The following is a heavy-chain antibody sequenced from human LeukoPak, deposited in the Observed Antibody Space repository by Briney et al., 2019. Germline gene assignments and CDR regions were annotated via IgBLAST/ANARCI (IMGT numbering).Heavy chain of an antibody. V-gene: IGHV4-59*08. D-gene: IGHD5-18*01. CDR3: ARTVTEGNYSYGYWVQDQQDNYFDY. CDR2: IYYSGST. Sequence: PSETLSLTCTVSGGSISSYYWSWIRQPPGKGLEWIGYIYYSGSTNYNPSLKSRVTISVDTSKNQFSLKLSSVTAADTAVYYCARTVTEGNYSYGYWVQDQQDNYFDYWGQGTLVTVSS. J-gene: IGHJ4*02. CDR1: GGSISSYY.